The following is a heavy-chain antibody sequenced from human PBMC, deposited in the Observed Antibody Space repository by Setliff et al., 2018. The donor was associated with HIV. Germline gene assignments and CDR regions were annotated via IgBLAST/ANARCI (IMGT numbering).Heavy chain of an antibody. D-gene: IGHD6-19*01. V-gene: IGHV4-38-2*01. CDR3: ARGVRDNSGWSSYYFDY. CDR1: GYSISSGYC. J-gene: IGHJ4*02. CDR2: IYHSGST. Sequence: NPSETLSLTCAVSGYSISSGYCWGWIRQPPGKGLEWIGSIYHSGSTYYNPSLKSRVTISVDTSKNQFSLRLTSVTAADTAVYYCARGVRDNSGWSSYYFDYWGQGTLVTVSS.